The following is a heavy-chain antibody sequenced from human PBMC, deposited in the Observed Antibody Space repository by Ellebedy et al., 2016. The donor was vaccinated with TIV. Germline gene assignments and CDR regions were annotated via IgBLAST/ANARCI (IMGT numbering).Heavy chain of an antibody. D-gene: IGHD3-22*01. CDR2: IMPMFRTA. J-gene: IGHJ4*02. CDR1: GATFSSHA. CDR3: ARHSGYYWNYFDS. Sequence: SVKVSRKASGATFSSHAISWVRQAPGQGLEWMGGIMPMFRTANYAQEFQGRVTITADELGSTAYMELSSLRSEDTAVYYCARHSGYYWNYFDSWGQGTLVTVSS. V-gene: IGHV1-69*13.